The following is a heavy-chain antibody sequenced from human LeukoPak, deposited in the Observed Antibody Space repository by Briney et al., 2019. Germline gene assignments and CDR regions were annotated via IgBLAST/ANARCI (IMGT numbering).Heavy chain of an antibody. CDR1: GFTLSSYE. V-gene: IGHV3-48*03. Sequence: GGSLRLSCAASGFTLSSYEMNWVRQAPGKGLEWVSYISSSGSTIYYADSVKGRFTISRDNAKNSLYLQMNSLRAEDTAVYYCARDGYAPSGGSYDFGHELDYWGQGTLVTVSS. J-gene: IGHJ4*02. CDR3: ARDGYAPSGGSYDFGHELDY. D-gene: IGHD1-26*01. CDR2: ISSSGSTI.